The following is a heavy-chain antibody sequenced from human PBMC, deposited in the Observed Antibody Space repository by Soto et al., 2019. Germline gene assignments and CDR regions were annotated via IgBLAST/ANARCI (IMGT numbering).Heavy chain of an antibody. CDR1: GFTFSSFA. Sequence: EVQLLESGGGLVQPGGSLRLSCAASGFTFSSFALSWVRQAPVKGLEWISAITGSGSSRYYADSVKGRFTISRDNSKNTLYLLINSLRAEDTAVYYCEKATVEYSSSWPFDYWGHGTMVTVSS. CDR3: EKATVEYSSSWPFDY. CDR2: ITGSGSSR. V-gene: IGHV3-23*01. D-gene: IGHD6-13*01. J-gene: IGHJ4*01.